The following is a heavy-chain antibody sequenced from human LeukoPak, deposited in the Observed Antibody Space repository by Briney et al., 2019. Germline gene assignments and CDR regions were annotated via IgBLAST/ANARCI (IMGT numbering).Heavy chain of an antibody. CDR3: ARDLWGIVVVTAPDAFDT. J-gene: IGHJ3*02. CDR1: GFTFSSYS. D-gene: IGHD2-21*02. Sequence: GGSLRLSCAASGFTFSSYSMNWVRQAPGKGLEWVSSISSSSSYIYYADSVKGRFTISRDNAKNSLYLQMNSLRAEDTAVYYCARDLWGIVVVTAPDAFDTWGQGTMVTVSS. V-gene: IGHV3-21*01. CDR2: ISSSSSYI.